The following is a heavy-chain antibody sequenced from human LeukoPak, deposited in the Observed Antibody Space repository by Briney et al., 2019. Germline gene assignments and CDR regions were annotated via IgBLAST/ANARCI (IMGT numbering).Heavy chain of an antibody. CDR3: ARRGGVPYDFWSGYFGYYGMDV. CDR2: VNHSGST. D-gene: IGHD3-3*01. CDR1: GGSMSHAY. J-gene: IGHJ6*02. Sequence: SETLSLTCTVSGGSMSHAYWSWIRQPPGKGLEWIGEVNHSGSTNYNPSLKSRVTISVDTSKNQFSLKLSSVTAADTAVYYCARRGGVPYDFWSGYFGYYGMDVWGQGTTVTVSS. V-gene: IGHV4-34*01.